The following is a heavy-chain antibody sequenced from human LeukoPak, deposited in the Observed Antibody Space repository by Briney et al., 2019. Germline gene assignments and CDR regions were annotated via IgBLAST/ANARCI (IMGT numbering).Heavy chain of an antibody. J-gene: IGHJ5*01. CDR3: ARSRYTSGWYES. V-gene: IGHV4-59*01. CDR2: IYYSGST. Sequence: SETLSLTCTVSGGSISSYYWSWIRQPPGKGLEWIGYIYYSGSTNYNPSLTSRVTISVDSSKKQFSLNLSSVTAADTAVYFCARSRYTSGWYESWGQGTLVTVSS. D-gene: IGHD6-19*01. CDR1: GGSISSYY.